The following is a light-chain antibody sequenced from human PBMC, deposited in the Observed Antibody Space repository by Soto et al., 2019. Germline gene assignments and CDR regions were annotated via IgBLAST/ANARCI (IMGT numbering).Light chain of an antibody. J-gene: IGLJ1*01. V-gene: IGLV2-14*01. CDR3: SSYTSSSTPYV. CDR2: EVS. Sequence: QSVLTQPASVSGSPGQSITIYCTGTSXDVGGYNYVSWYQQHPGKAPKLMIYEVSNRPSGVSNRFSGSKSGNTASLTISGLQAEDEADYYCSSYTSSSTPYVFGTGTKV. CDR1: SXDVGGYNY.